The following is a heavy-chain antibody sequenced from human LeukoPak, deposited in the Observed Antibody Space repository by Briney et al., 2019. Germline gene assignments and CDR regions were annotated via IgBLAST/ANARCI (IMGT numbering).Heavy chain of an antibody. J-gene: IGHJ3*02. Sequence: PSETLSLTCTVSGGSISSSSYYWGWIRQPPGKGLEWIGSIYYSGSTYYNPSLKSRVTISVDTSKNQFSLKLSSVTAADTAVYYCARDSGGIYDSSGFNAFDIWGQGTMVTVSS. CDR3: ARDSGGIYDSSGFNAFDI. D-gene: IGHD3-22*01. V-gene: IGHV4-39*02. CDR2: IYYSGST. CDR1: GGSISSSSYY.